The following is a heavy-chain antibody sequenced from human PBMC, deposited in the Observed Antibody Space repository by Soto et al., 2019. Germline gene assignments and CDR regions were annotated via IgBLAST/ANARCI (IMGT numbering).Heavy chain of an antibody. CDR2: IYYSGST. J-gene: IGHJ4*02. V-gene: IGHV4-59*01. CDR3: ARDFRWPHYFDY. D-gene: IGHD2-15*01. CDR1: GGSISSYY. Sequence: SETLSLTCTVSGGSISSYYWSWIRQPPGKGLEWIGYIYYSGSTYYNPSLKSRVTISVDTSKNQFSLKLSSVTAADTAVYYCARDFRWPHYFDYWGQGTLVTVSS.